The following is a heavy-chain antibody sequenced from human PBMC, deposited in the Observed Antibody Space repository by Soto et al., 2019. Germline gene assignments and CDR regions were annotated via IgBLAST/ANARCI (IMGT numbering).Heavy chain of an antibody. CDR3: ASLGGYSYGRAVEVY. D-gene: IGHD5-18*01. V-gene: IGHV4-39*01. Sequence: PSETLSLTCTVSGGSISSSSYYWGWIRQPPGKGLEWIGSIYYSGSTYYNPSLKSRVTISVDASKNQFSLKLSSVTAADTAVYYCASLGGYSYGRAVEVYWGQGTLVTVSS. CDR2: IYYSGST. CDR1: GGSISSSSYY. J-gene: IGHJ4*01.